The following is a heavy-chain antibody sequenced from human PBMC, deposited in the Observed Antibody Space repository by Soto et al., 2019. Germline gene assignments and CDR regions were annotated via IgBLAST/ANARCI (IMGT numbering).Heavy chain of an antibody. Sequence: GGSLRLSCAASGFTFSSYAMSWVRQAPGKGLEWVSAISGSGGSTYYADSVKGRFTISRDNSKNTLYLQMNSLRAEDTAVYYCAKGREETMIVVVITPDYWGQGTLVTVSS. J-gene: IGHJ4*02. D-gene: IGHD3-22*01. CDR3: AKGREETMIVVVITPDY. CDR1: GFTFSSYA. V-gene: IGHV3-23*01. CDR2: ISGSGGST.